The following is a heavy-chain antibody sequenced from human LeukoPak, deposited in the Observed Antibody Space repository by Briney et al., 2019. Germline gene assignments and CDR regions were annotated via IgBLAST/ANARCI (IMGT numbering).Heavy chain of an antibody. CDR3: ARDKNDYVWGSYRYFDY. D-gene: IGHD3-16*02. Sequence: SETLSLTCAVYGGSFSGYYWSWIRQPPGKGLEWIGEINHSGSTNYNPSLKSRVTISVDTSKNQFSLKLSPVTAADTAVYYCARDKNDYVWGSYRYFDYWGQGTLVTVSS. CDR1: GGSFSGYY. V-gene: IGHV4-34*01. J-gene: IGHJ4*02. CDR2: INHSGST.